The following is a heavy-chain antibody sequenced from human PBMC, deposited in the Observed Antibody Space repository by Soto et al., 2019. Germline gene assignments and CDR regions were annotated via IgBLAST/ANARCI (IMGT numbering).Heavy chain of an antibody. CDR1: GFTFSSFA. Sequence: PGGSLRLSCAASGFTFSSFAMHWVRQAPGKGLEWVAVISYDGSNKYYADSVKGRFTISRDNSKNSLYLQMNSLIAGDTAMYYCARDRLWGVGATWFDPWGQGTLVTVSS. CDR3: ARDRLWGVGATWFDP. CDR2: ISYDGSNK. D-gene: IGHD1-26*01. J-gene: IGHJ5*02. V-gene: IGHV3-30*14.